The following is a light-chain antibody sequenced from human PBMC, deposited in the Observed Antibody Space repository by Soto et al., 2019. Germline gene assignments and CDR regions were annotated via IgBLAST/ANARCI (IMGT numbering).Light chain of an antibody. CDR2: DAS. Sequence: IVVTHSPATLSLSPGERATLSCRASQSVSSYLAWYQQKPGQAPRLLIYDASNRATGIPARFSGSGSWTDFTLTISSLEPEDFAVYYCQHRANWRRTFGQGTKVDIK. V-gene: IGKV3-11*01. CDR3: QHRANWRRT. CDR1: QSVSSY. J-gene: IGKJ1*01.